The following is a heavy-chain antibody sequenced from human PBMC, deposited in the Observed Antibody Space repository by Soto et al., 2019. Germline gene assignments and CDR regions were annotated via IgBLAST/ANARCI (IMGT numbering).Heavy chain of an antibody. Sequence: EVQLVDSGGGLVKPGGSLRLSCAASGFTFSDAWMSWVRQAPGKGLEWVARIKTKSDGETTHYAAPVNGRYTISRDNSSNPVYLQMSSLKTEDTAVYYCTTDRVQTGADRWTYWGQGTLVTVSS. CDR1: GFTFSDAW. D-gene: IGHD2-21*02. CDR2: IKTKSDGETT. J-gene: IGHJ4*02. CDR3: TTDRVQTGADRWTY. V-gene: IGHV3-15*01.